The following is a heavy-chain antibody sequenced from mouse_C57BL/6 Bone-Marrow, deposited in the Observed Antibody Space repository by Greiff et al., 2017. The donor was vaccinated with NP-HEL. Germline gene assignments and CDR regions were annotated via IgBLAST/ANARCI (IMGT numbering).Heavy chain of an antibody. D-gene: IGHD1-1*01. CDR2: IYPRSGNT. J-gene: IGHJ1*03. CDR3: GRDYGNWYFYV. CDR1: GYTFTSYG. Sequence: QVQLQQSGAELARPGASVKLSCKASGYTFTSYGISWVKQRTGQGLEWIGEIYPRSGNTYYNEKFKGKATLTADKSSSTAYMELRSLTSEDYAVYFCGRDYGNWYFYVWGTGTTVTVSS. V-gene: IGHV1-81*01.